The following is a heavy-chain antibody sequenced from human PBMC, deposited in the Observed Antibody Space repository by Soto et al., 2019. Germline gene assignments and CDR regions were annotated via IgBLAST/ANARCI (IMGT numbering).Heavy chain of an antibody. Sequence: GESLKISCKGSGYSFTSYWIGWVRQLPGKGPEWMGIIYPGDSDTGYSPSFQGQVTISADKSISTAYLQWSSLKASDTAMYYCARQRTYGSSYDYAMDVWGQGTTVTVSS. CDR1: GYSFTSYW. D-gene: IGHD3-10*01. CDR2: IYPGDSDT. J-gene: IGHJ6*02. CDR3: ARQRTYGSSYDYAMDV. V-gene: IGHV5-51*01.